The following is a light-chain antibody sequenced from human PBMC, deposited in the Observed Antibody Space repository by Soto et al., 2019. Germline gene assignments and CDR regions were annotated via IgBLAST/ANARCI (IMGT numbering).Light chain of an antibody. CDR3: QHYNSYSEA. CDR2: KAS. V-gene: IGKV1-5*03. CDR1: QTISSW. Sequence: RMPQTPSTLSGSVGDRVTITCRASQTISSWLAWYQQKPGKAPKLLIYKASTLKSGVPSRFSGSGSGTEFTLTISSLQPDDFATYYCQHYNSYSEAFCQGTNVDIK. J-gene: IGKJ1*01.